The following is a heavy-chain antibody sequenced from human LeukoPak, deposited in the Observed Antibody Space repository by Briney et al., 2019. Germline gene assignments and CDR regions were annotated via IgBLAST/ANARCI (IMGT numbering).Heavy chain of an antibody. CDR2: IGTAGDT. Sequence: PGGSLRLSCAASGITFSNYGMGWVRQAAGKGLEWVSGIGTAGDTYYPGSVKGRFTISRENAKNSMYLQMNSLRAGDTAVYYCVRLSPYDSSGYYYDYWGQGTLVTVSS. V-gene: IGHV3-13*01. CDR1: GITFSNYG. CDR3: VRLSPYDSSGYYYDY. D-gene: IGHD3-22*01. J-gene: IGHJ4*02.